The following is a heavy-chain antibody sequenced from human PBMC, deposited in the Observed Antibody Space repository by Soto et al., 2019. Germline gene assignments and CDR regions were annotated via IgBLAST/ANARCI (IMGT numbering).Heavy chain of an antibody. D-gene: IGHD3-10*01. Sequence: PGESLKISCKGSGYTFTSRWIGWVRQMPGKGLEWMGIIYPGDSDTRYSPSFQGQVTMSADKSISTAYLQWSSLKASDTAMYYCARPFKGSGSYSAFDIWDQGTMVTGSS. CDR2: IYPGDSDT. J-gene: IGHJ3*02. V-gene: IGHV5-51*01. CDR1: GYTFTSRW. CDR3: ARPFKGSGSYSAFDI.